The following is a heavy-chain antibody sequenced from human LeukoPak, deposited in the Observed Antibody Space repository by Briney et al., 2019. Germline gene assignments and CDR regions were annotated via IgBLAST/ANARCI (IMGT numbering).Heavy chain of an antibody. J-gene: IGHJ6*03. CDR3: ARGPPGRFLEWLCTYYMDV. CDR1: GFTVCSNY. Sequence: SGGSLRLSCAASGFTVCSNYMSWVRQAPGKGVEWVSVIYSGGGAYYADSLKGRFANARDHSKNTLYLPMNSLRAEDTAVYYCARGPPGRFLEWLCTYYMDVWGKGTTVTVSS. V-gene: IGHV3-53*01. CDR2: IYSGGGA. D-gene: IGHD3-3*01.